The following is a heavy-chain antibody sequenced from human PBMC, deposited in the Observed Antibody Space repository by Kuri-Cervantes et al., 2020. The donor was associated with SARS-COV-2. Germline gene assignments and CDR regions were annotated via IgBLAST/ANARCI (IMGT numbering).Heavy chain of an antibody. J-gene: IGHJ4*02. D-gene: IGHD3-3*01. CDR1: GGSISSSSYY. Sequence: GSLRLFCTVAGGSISSSSYYWGWIRQHPGKGLEWIGSIYYSGSTYYNPSLKSRVTISVDTSKNQFSLKLSSVTAADTAVYYCATSGYYDFWSGYYFDYWGQGTLVTVSS. V-gene: IGHV4-39*01. CDR3: ATSGYYDFWSGYYFDY. CDR2: IYYSGST.